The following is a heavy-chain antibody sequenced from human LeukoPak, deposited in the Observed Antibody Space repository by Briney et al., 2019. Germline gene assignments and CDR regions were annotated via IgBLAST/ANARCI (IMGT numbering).Heavy chain of an antibody. CDR1: GGSISSSSYY. J-gene: IGHJ4*02. CDR2: IYYSGST. CDR3: ARGAPMTTIDY. Sequence: NSSETLSLTCTVSGGSISSSSYYWGWIRQPPGKGLEWIGSIYYSGSTYYNPSLKSRVTISVDTSKNQFSLKLSSVTAADTAVYYCARGAPMTTIDYWGQGTLVTVSS. V-gene: IGHV4-39*01. D-gene: IGHD4-11*01.